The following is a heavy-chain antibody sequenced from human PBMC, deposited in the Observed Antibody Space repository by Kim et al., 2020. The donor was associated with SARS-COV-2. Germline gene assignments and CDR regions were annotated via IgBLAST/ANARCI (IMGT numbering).Heavy chain of an antibody. V-gene: IGHV1-2*02. J-gene: IGHJ3*02. CDR2: INPNSGGT. Sequence: ASVKVSCKASGYTFTGYYMHWVRQAPGQGLEWMGWINPNSGGTNYAQKFQGRVTMTRDTSISTAYMELSRLRSDDTAVYYCARESLPLHAFDIWGQGTMVTVSS. CDR1: GYTFTGYY. CDR3: ARESLPLHAFDI.